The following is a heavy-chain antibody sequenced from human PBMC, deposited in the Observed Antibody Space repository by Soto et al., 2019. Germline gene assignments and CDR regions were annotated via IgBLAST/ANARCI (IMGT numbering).Heavy chain of an antibody. Sequence: GGSLRLSCAASGFTFDDYAMHWVRQGPGKGLEWVSRISWNSNTVVYADSVKGRFTISRDNAENSLYLQMNSLRAEDTAMYYCAKDTNSGGPAPIDYWGQGTMVTVSS. CDR2: ISWNSNTV. CDR1: GFTFDDYA. J-gene: IGHJ4*02. V-gene: IGHV3-9*01. CDR3: AKDTNSGGPAPIDY. D-gene: IGHD3-10*01.